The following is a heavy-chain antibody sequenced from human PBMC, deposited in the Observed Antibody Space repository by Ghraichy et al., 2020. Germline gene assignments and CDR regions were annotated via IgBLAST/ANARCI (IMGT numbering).Heavy chain of an antibody. CDR1: GYTFTSYG. Sequence: ASVKVSCKASGYTFTSYGISWVRQAPGQGLEWMGWISAYNGNTNYAQKLQGRVTMTTDTSTSTAYMELRSLRSDDTAVYYCARAVVRITGTTLGHSDYWGQGTLVTVSS. CDR3: ARAVVRITGTTLGHSDY. D-gene: IGHD1-20*01. CDR2: ISAYNGNT. J-gene: IGHJ4*02. V-gene: IGHV1-18*01.